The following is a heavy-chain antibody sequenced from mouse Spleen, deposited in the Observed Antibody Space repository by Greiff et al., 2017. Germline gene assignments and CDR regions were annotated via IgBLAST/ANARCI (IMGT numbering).Heavy chain of an antibody. CDR1: GYTFTDYY. Sequence: QVQLQQSGAELVRPGASVKLSCKASGYTFTDYYINWVKQRPGQGLEWIARIYPGSGNTYYNEKFKGKATLTAEKSSSTAYMQLSSLTSEDSAVYFCARSDDGYSPFDYWGQGTTLTVSS. D-gene: IGHD2-3*01. CDR3: ARSDDGYSPFDY. J-gene: IGHJ2*01. V-gene: IGHV1-76*01. CDR2: IYPGSGNT.